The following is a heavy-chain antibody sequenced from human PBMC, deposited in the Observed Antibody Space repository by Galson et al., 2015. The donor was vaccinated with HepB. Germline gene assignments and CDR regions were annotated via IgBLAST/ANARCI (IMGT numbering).Heavy chain of an antibody. J-gene: IGHJ4*02. CDR1: GFTFSSYS. V-gene: IGHV3-48*04. CDR2: ISSSSSTI. CDR3: ARDGVVAAIGYYFDY. D-gene: IGHD2-15*01. Sequence: SLRLSCAASGFTFSSYSMNWVRQAPGKGLEWVSYISSSSSTIYYADSVKGRFTISRDNAKNSLYLQMNSLRAEDTAVYYCARDGVVAAIGYYFDYWGQGTLVTVSS.